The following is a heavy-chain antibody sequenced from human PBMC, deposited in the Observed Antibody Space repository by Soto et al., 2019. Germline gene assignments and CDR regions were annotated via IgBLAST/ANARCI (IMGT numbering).Heavy chain of an antibody. Sequence: SVKVSCKASGGTFSSYAISWVRQAPGQGLEWMGGIIPIFGTANYAQKFQGRVTITADESTSTAYMELSSLRSEDTAVYYCARDYYDILTGYRNPATLDYWGQRTLVSVSS. J-gene: IGHJ4*02. CDR3: ARDYYDILTGYRNPATLDY. CDR2: IIPIFGTA. CDR1: GGTFSSYA. D-gene: IGHD3-9*01. V-gene: IGHV1-69*13.